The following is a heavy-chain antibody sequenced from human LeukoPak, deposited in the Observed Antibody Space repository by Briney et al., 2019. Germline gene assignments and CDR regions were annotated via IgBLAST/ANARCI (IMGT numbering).Heavy chain of an antibody. J-gene: IGHJ4*02. CDR3: AKVWAHNFDY. Sequence: GGSLRLSCAASGFTFSNAWMSWVRQAPGKGLEWVGRIKSKTDGGTTDYAAPVKGRFTISRVDSKNTLYLQMNSLRAEDTAVYYCAKVWAHNFDYWGQGTLVTVSS. V-gene: IGHV3-15*01. CDR1: GFTFSNAW. D-gene: IGHD1-14*01. CDR2: IKSKTDGGTT.